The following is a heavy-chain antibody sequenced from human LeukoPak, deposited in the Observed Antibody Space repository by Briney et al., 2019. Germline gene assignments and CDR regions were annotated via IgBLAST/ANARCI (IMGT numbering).Heavy chain of an antibody. V-gene: IGHV3-23*01. CDR2: ISGSGGST. CDR1: GVTFSNYD. J-gene: IGHJ4*02. CDR3: ARDFSVTTVFDY. Sequence: PGGSLRLSCAASGVTFSNYDMSWVRQAPGKGLEWVSSISGSGGSTYYADPMKGRFTILRDNTKHTLYLQMNSLTAEDTAVYYWARDFSVTTVFDYWGQGTLVTVSS. D-gene: IGHD4-17*01.